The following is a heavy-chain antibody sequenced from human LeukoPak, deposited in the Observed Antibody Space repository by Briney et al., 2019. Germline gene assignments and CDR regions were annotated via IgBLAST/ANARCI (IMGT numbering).Heavy chain of an antibody. CDR1: GYTFTSYY. Sequence: ASVKVSCEASGYTFTSYYMHWVRQAPGQGLEWMGLINRSGGSTSYAQKFQGRVTMAKDTSTSTAYMELSSLRSEDTSVYYCARDSTSVSDNSGWFWGNYLDHWGQGTRVTVSS. CDR3: ARDSTSVSDNSGWFWGNYLDH. CDR2: INRSGGST. D-gene: IGHD6-19*01. V-gene: IGHV1-46*01. J-gene: IGHJ4*02.